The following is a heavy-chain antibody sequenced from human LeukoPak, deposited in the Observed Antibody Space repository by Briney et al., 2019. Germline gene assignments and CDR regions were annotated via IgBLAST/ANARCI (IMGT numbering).Heavy chain of an antibody. CDR2: ISYDGSNK. J-gene: IGHJ3*02. Sequence: GRPLRLSCAASGFTFSSYAMHWVRQAPGKGLEWVAVISYDGSNKYYADSVKGRFTISRDNSKNTLYLQMNSLRAEDTAVYYCAKEGYCSSTSCKDAFDIWGQGTMVTVSS. D-gene: IGHD2-2*01. CDR1: GFTFSSYA. V-gene: IGHV3-30-3*01. CDR3: AKEGYCSSTSCKDAFDI.